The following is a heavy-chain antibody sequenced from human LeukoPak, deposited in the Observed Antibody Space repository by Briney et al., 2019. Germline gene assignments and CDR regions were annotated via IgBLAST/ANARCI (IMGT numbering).Heavy chain of an antibody. Sequence: GGSLRLSCAASGFTFSTYEMTWVRQSPGKGLEWVSYISSSGSTIYYADSVKGRFTISRDNARNSLYLQMNSLRAEDTAVYYCARDNYDSSGPYYFDYWSQGTLVTVSS. CDR3: ARDNYDSSGPYYFDY. CDR1: GFTFSTYE. CDR2: ISSSGSTI. D-gene: IGHD3-22*01. V-gene: IGHV3-48*03. J-gene: IGHJ4*02.